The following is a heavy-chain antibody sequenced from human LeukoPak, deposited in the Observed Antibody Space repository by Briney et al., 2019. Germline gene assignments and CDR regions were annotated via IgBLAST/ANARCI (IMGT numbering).Heavy chain of an antibody. V-gene: IGHV4-34*01. CDR1: GGSFSGYY. CDR2: INHSGSA. CDR3: ARSSIAARLRYFDL. Sequence: PSETLSLTCAVYGGSFSGYYWSWIRQPPGKGLEWIGEINHSGSANYNPSLKSRVTISVDTSKNQFSLKLSSVTAADTAVYYCARSSIAARLRYFDLRGRGTLVTVSS. D-gene: IGHD6-6*01. J-gene: IGHJ2*01.